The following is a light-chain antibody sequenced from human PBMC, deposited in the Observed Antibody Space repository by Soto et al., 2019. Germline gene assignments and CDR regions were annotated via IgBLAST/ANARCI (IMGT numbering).Light chain of an antibody. J-gene: IGKJ2*01. CDR2: GAS. CDR1: QSVSSN. V-gene: IGKV3-15*01. CDR3: QQYGSSTYT. Sequence: EIVMTQSPATLSVSPRERATLSCRASQSVSSNLAWYQQKPGQAPRLLIYGASTRATGIPARFSGSGSGTEFTLTISRLEPEDFAVYYCQQYGSSTYTFGQGTKVDIK.